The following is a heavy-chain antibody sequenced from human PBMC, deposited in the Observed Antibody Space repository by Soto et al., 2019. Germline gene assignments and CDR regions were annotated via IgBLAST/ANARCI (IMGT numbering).Heavy chain of an antibody. D-gene: IGHD3-9*01. Sequence: SEPLSLTFTISGGSISSSYWSSIRQPSGKVLEWIVYIYYSWSTNYNPSLKSRVTISVDTSKNQFSLKLSSVTAAYTAVYYCARALILTGYYIHDAFDIWGQGTMVT. J-gene: IGHJ3*02. V-gene: IGHV4-59*01. CDR3: ARALILTGYYIHDAFDI. CDR1: GGSISSSY. CDR2: IYYSWST.